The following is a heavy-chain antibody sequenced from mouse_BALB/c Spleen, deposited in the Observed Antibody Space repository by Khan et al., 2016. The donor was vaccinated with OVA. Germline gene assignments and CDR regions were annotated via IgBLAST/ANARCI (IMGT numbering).Heavy chain of an antibody. J-gene: IGHJ2*01. Sequence: EVQLQQSGPGLVKPSQSLSLTCTVTGYSITSGYAWNWIRQFPGNKLEWMGYISYSGGTSYNPSLQSRISINRDTSKNQFFLQLNSVTTEDTATYYCARGKYYGYYFDYWGQGTTLTVSS. D-gene: IGHD1-1*01. CDR3: ARGKYYGYYFDY. CDR2: ISYSGGT. V-gene: IGHV3-2*02. CDR1: GYSITSGYA.